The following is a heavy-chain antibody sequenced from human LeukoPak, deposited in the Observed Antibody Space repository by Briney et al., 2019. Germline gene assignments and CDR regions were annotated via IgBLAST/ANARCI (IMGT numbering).Heavy chain of an antibody. CDR3: ARFPSSAEDFDY. V-gene: IGHV1-2*02. CDR1: GHTFTGYY. Sequence: ASVKVSCKASGHTFTGYYMHWVRQAPGQGLEWMGWINPNSGGTNYAQKFQGRVTMTRDTSISTAYMELSRLRSDDTAVYYCARFPSSAEDFDYWGQGTLVTVSS. CDR2: INPNSGGT. D-gene: IGHD6-19*01. J-gene: IGHJ4*02.